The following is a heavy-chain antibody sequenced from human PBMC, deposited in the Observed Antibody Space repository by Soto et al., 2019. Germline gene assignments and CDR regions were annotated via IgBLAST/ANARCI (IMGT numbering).Heavy chain of an antibody. V-gene: IGHV3-7*01. CDR2: IKQDESEN. CDR3: VRDVGFDYVN. CDR1: GFSFSSYW. Sequence: EVQLVESGGGLVQPGGSLRISCKGSGFSFSSYWMSWVRQAPGKGLEWVASIKQDESENYYVDSVKGRFTISRDNVDDSVFLHMNSLSAEDTAVYFCVRDVGFDYVNWGQGTLVTVSS. J-gene: IGHJ4*02. D-gene: IGHD3-16*01.